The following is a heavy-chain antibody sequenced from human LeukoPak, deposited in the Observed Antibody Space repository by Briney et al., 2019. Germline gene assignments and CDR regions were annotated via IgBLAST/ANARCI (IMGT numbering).Heavy chain of an antibody. D-gene: IGHD1-26*01. V-gene: IGHV3-72*01. Sequence: GGSLRLSCVASGFTLSDHNMDWVRQATGKGLEWVGRSRKRGNKYVTENAASVKGRFTISRDDSNNSLYLQMNSLRAEDTAVYYCARGTVGAAAAFDYWGQGTLVTVSS. J-gene: IGHJ4*02. CDR2: SRKRGNKYVT. CDR3: ARGTVGAAAAFDY. CDR1: GFTLSDHN.